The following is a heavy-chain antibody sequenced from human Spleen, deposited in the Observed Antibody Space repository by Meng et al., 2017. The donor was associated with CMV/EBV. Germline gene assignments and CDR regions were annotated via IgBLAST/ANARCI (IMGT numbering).Heavy chain of an antibody. CDR1: GFNVRNAW. CDR2: ITSETAGGAI. CDR3: AKGGPLGSYFDY. D-gene: IGHD1-26*01. V-gene: IGHV3-15*01. J-gene: IGHJ4*02. Sequence: SGFNVRNAWMTWVRQAPGKGLEWVGRITSETAGGAIDYAAPVAGRFTISRDDSKTTLYLEMNSLKTDDTAVYYCAKGGPLGSYFDYWGQGALVTVSS.